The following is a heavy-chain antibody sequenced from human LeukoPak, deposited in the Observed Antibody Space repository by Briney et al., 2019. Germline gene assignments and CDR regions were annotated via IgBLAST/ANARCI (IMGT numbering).Heavy chain of an antibody. J-gene: IGHJ4*02. CDR3: ARATYYYDSSGPYYFDY. CDR1: GFTFSSYE. V-gene: IGHV3-48*03. CDR2: ISSSGSTI. D-gene: IGHD3-22*01. Sequence: GGSLRLSCAASGFTFSSYEMNWVRQAPGKGLEWVSYISSSGSTIYYADSVKGRFTISRDNAKHSLYLQMNSLRAEDTAVYYCARATYYYDSSGPYYFDYWGQGTLVTVSS.